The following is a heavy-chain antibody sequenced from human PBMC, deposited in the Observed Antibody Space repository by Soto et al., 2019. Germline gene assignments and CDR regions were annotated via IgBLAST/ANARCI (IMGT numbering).Heavy chain of an antibody. CDR2: INAGNGNT. V-gene: IGHV1-3*01. J-gene: IGHJ6*02. CDR3: ASAVDTAMALPRFEYYYGMDV. Sequence: GASVKVSCKASGYTFTSYAMHWVRQAPGQRLEWMGWINAGNGNTKYSQKFQGGVTITRDTSASTAYMELSSLRSEDTAVYYCASAVDTAMALPRFEYYYGMDVWGQGTTVTVSS. D-gene: IGHD5-18*01. CDR1: GYTFTSYA.